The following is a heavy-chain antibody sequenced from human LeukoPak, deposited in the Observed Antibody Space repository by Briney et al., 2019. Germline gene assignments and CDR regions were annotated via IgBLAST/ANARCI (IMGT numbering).Heavy chain of an antibody. CDR3: ARDFGGSGRDGDWFDP. V-gene: IGHV4-39*07. J-gene: IGHJ5*02. Sequence: PSETLSLTCTVSGGSISSSSYYWGWIRQPPGKGLEWIGSIYYSGSTYYNPSLKSRVTISVDTSKNQFSLNLSSVTAADTALYYCARDFGGSGRDGDWFDPWGQGTLVTVSS. CDR2: IYYSGST. D-gene: IGHD3-10*01. CDR1: GGSISSSSYY.